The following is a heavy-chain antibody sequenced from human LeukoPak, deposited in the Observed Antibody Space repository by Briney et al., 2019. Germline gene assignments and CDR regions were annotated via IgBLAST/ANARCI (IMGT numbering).Heavy chain of an antibody. V-gene: IGHV3-21*01. CDR1: GCTFSSYS. CDR3: DRCLNFLATLSFGLYV. Sequence: PGGSLRLSCAASGCTFSSYSRNWVRQAPGKGLEWVSSISSSSYIYYADSVKGRFTISRDNSKNSLHLQMKSLSADDTAMYYFDRCLNFLATLSFGLYVWGQGTTVTVSS. CDR2: ISSSSYI. J-gene: IGHJ6*02. D-gene: IGHD2/OR15-2a*01.